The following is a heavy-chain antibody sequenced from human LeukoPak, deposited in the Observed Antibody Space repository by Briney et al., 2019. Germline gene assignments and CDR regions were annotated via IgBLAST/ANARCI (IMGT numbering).Heavy chain of an antibody. V-gene: IGHV4-31*03. CDR3: ARAPGSGSEWFDP. CDR2: IYYSGST. D-gene: IGHD3-10*01. CDR1: GGSISSGGYY. Sequence: SETLSLTCTVSGGSISSGGYYWSWIRQHPGKGLEWIGYIYYSGSTYYNPSLKSRVTISVDTSKNQFSLKLSSATAADTAVYYCARAPGSGSEWFDPWGQGTLVTVSS. J-gene: IGHJ5*02.